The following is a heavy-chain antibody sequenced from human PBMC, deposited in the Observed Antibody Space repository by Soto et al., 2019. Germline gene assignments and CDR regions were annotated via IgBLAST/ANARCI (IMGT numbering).Heavy chain of an antibody. Sequence: GGSLRLSCAASGFTFSSYAMGWVRQAPGKGLEWVSAISGSGGSTYYADSVKGRFTISRDNSKNTLYLQMNSLRAEDTAVYYCAKDYYYGSGSYIHDPWGQGTLVTVSS. CDR2: ISGSGGST. V-gene: IGHV3-23*01. J-gene: IGHJ5*02. D-gene: IGHD3-10*01. CDR3: AKDYYYGSGSYIHDP. CDR1: GFTFSSYA.